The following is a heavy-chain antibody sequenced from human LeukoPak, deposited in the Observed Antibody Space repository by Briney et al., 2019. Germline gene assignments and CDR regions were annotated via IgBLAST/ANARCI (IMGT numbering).Heavy chain of an antibody. CDR1: GGTFSSYA. CDR2: IIPIFGTA. Sequence: GASVKVSCKASGGTFSSYAISWVRQAPGQGLEWMGGIIPIFGTANYAQKFQGRVTITADESTSTAYMELSSLRSEDTAVYYCARGGYDFWSGYPYYYYYGMDVWGQGTTVTVFS. J-gene: IGHJ6*02. CDR3: ARGGYDFWSGYPYYYYYGMDV. D-gene: IGHD3-3*01. V-gene: IGHV1-69*13.